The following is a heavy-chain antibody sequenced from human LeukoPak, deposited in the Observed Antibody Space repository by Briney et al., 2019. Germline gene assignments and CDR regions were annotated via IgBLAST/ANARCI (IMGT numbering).Heavy chain of an antibody. CDR1: GFSFTYYW. CDR3: AKDRGEVLRFLEWLFQH. CDR2: IKTDGSNT. J-gene: IGHJ1*01. V-gene: IGHV3-74*01. D-gene: IGHD3-3*01. Sequence: PGGSLRLSCAASGFSFTYYWMHWVRQAPGKGLVWVSRIKTDGSNTSYADSVKGRFTVSRDNAKNTLYLQMNSLRVEDTAVYYCAKDRGEVLRFLEWLFQHWGQGTLVTVSS.